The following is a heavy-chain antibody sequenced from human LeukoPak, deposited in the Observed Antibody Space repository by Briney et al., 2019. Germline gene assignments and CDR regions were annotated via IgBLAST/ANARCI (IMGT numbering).Heavy chain of an antibody. J-gene: IGHJ4*02. CDR3: ARESVTDRALDC. V-gene: IGHV3-64*01. CDR1: GFTFSRYP. Sequence: GGSLRLSCAASGFTFSRYPMHWVRQAPGKGLEDVSAISSNGDSTYYANSVKGRFTISRDNPKNTLLLQLGSLRPEDMAVYFCARESVTDRALDCWGQGTLVTVSS. CDR2: ISSNGDST. D-gene: IGHD2-15*01.